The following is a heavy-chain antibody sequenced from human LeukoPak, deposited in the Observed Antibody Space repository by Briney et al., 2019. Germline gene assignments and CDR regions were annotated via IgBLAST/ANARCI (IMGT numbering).Heavy chain of an antibody. CDR3: ARGRDIVATAPDYNYGMDV. V-gene: IGHV3-7*01. D-gene: IGHD5-12*01. Sequence: GGSLRLSCAASGFTFGSYWMSWVRQAPGKGLEWVANIKQDGSEKYYVDSVKGRFTISRDNAENSLYLQMNTLRAEDAAVYYCARGRDIVATAPDYNYGMDVWGQGTTVTVSS. CDR1: GFTFGSYW. CDR2: IKQDGSEK. J-gene: IGHJ6*02.